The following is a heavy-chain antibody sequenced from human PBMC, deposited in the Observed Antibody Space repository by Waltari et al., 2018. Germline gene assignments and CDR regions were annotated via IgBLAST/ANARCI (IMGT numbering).Heavy chain of an antibody. CDR2: INPKNGVR. Sequence: QVQLVQSGAEVKKPGASVKVYCKDSGYSFNDYYIHGVRQAPGQGLEWMGWINPKNGVRKFTQKFQGRVTMTRDTTISTAYMELSSLRSDDTAVYYCARVLMNDAFDIWGPGTMVTVSS. J-gene: IGHJ3*02. CDR3: ARVLMNDAFDI. CDR1: GYSFNDYY. V-gene: IGHV1-2*02.